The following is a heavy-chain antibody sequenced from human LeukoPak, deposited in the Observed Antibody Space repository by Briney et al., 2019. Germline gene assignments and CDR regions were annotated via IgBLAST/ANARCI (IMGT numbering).Heavy chain of an antibody. CDR2: IGGSGGDT. Sequence: GGSLRLSCAASGFDFGAFALSWVRHAPGKGLEWVSGIGGSGGDTYYADSVNGRFTISRDNSKKTMSMEMNNLRVEDTAIYYCAKKVWRGGVGGIGPFDNWGEGTLVTVSS. J-gene: IGHJ4*02. V-gene: IGHV3-23*01. D-gene: IGHD1-26*01. CDR1: GFDFGAFA. CDR3: AKKVWRGGVGGIGPFDN.